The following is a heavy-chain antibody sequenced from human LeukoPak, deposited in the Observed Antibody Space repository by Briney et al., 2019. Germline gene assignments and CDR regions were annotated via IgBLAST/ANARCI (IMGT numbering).Heavy chain of an antibody. CDR1: GGTFSSYA. V-gene: IGHV1-69*13. CDR3: ARDGSSKDDYVWGSYGY. CDR2: IIPIFGTA. Sequence: ASVKVSCKASGGTFSSYAISWVRQAPGQGLERMGGIIPIFGTANYAQKFQGRVTITADESTSTAYMELSSLRSEDTAVYYCARDGSSKDDYVWGSYGYWGQGTLVTVSS. D-gene: IGHD3-16*01. J-gene: IGHJ4*02.